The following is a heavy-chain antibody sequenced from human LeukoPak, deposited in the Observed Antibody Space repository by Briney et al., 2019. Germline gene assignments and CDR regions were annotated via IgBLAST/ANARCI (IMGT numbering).Heavy chain of an antibody. CDR3: ASRHYYDSSGYYRY. J-gene: IGHJ4*02. CDR2: INRSGST. V-gene: IGHV4-38-2*02. CDR1: GYSISSGYY. D-gene: IGHD3-22*01. Sequence: SETLSLTCTVSGYSISSGYYWSWIRQPPGKGLEWIGEINRSGSTNYNPSLKSRVTISVDTSKNQFSLKLSSVTAADTAVYYCASRHYYDSSGYYRYWGQGTLVTVSS.